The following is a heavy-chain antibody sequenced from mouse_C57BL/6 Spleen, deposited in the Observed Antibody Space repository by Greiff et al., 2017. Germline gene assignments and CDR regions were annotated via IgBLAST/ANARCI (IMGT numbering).Heavy chain of an antibody. D-gene: IGHD1-1*01. CDR3: AGYGDAGYLDY. CDR2: IDPSDSET. V-gene: IGHV1-52*01. Sequence: QVQLMQPGAELVRPGSSVKLSCKASGYTFTSYWMYWVKQRPIQGLEWIGNIDPSDSETHYNQKFKDQVTLSVDKSSSTSYMQLSSLKSEDAAVYYCAGYGDAGYLDYWGQGTTVTVSS. CDR1: GYTFTSYW. J-gene: IGHJ2*01.